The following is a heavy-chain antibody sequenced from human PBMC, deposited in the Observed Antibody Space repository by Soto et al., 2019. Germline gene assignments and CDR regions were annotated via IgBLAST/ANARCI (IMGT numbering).Heavy chain of an antibody. V-gene: IGHV1-18*01. CDR2: ISGYNGNT. J-gene: IGHJ4*02. D-gene: IGHD2-21*02. Sequence: QVQLVQSGAEVKKPGASVKVSCKASGYAFTNYGISWVRQPPGQGLELMGWISGYNGNTNYAQNLQGRVTMTTDTSSNTVYMELTSLRSDDTAVYYCARAGRYYGGDVDYWGQGTLVTVSS. CDR3: ARAGRYYGGDVDY. CDR1: GYAFTNYG.